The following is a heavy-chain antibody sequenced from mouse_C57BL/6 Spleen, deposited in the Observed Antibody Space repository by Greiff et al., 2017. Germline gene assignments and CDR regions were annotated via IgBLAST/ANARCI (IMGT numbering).Heavy chain of an antibody. V-gene: IGHV1-9*01. CDR2: ILPGSGST. CDR3: TTSLYLHGAMDD. D-gene: IGHD5-5*01. J-gene: IGHJ4*01. CDR1: GYTFTGYW. Sequence: QVQLQQSGAELMKPGASVKLSCKATGYTFTGYWIEWVKQRPGHGLEWIGEILPGSGSTNYNEKFKGKATFTADTSSNPYYMQLSSLTTEDSAIYYFTTSLYLHGAMDDWGQGTSVTVSS.